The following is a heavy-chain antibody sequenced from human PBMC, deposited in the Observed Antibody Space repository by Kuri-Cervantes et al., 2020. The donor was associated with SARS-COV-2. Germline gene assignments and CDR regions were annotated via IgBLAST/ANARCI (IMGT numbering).Heavy chain of an antibody. CDR1: GFTFSSYW. V-gene: IGHV3-7*01. CDR3: ARVCAIFGVVTTALDL. J-gene: IGHJ2*01. Sequence: GGSLRLSCAASGFTFSSYWMSWVRQAPGKGLEWVANIKQDGSEKYYVDSVKGRFTISRDNAKNSLYLQMNSLRAEDTAVYYCARVCAIFGVVTTALDLWGRGTLVTVSS. D-gene: IGHD3-3*01. CDR2: IKQDGSEK.